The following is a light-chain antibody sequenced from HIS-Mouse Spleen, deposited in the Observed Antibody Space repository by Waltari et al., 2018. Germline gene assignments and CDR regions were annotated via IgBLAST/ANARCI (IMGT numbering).Light chain of an antibody. CDR1: SSDVGGYNY. V-gene: IGLV2-11*01. CDR3: CSYAGSYTLV. Sequence: QSALTQPRSVSGSPGQSVTISCTGTSSDVGGYNYVSWYQQHPGKAPKLMIYDVSKRHYWVPDRCECAKSGKKASLTSSGLQAEDEADYYCCSYAGSYTLVFGGGTKLTVL. J-gene: IGLJ2*01. CDR2: DVS.